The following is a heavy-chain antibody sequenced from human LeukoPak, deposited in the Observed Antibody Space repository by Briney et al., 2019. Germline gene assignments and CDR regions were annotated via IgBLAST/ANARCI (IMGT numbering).Heavy chain of an antibody. J-gene: IGHJ4*02. CDR2: ISYDGSNK. Sequence: GGSLRLSCAASGFTFSSYGMHWVRQAPGKGLEWVAVISYDGSNKYYADSVKGRFTISRDNSKNTLYLQMNSLRAEDTAVYYCARGPRVYFDYWRQGTLVTVSS. CDR3: ARGPRVYFDY. CDR1: GFTFSSYG. V-gene: IGHV3-30*03.